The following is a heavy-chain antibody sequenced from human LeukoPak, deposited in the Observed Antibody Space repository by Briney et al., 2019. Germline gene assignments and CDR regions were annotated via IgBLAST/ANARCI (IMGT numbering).Heavy chain of an antibody. D-gene: IGHD5/OR15-5a*01. Sequence: PGGSLRLSCVASGFTFTSHWMTWVRQAPGKGLEWVANIREDGGEIYYPDSVKGRFTISRDNAKNSLYLQMNSLRAEDTAVYYCARGVYAFDIWGQGTMVTVSS. V-gene: IGHV3-7*04. CDR3: ARGVYAFDI. CDR2: IREDGGEI. J-gene: IGHJ3*02. CDR1: GFTFTSHW.